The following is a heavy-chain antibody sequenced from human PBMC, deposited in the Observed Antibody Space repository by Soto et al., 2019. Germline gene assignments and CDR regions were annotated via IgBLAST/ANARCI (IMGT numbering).Heavy chain of an antibody. D-gene: IGHD2-15*01. CDR2: IIPILGIA. Sequence: SVKVSCKASGGTFSSYTISWVRQAPGQGLEWMGRIIPILGIANYAQKFQGRVTITADKSTSTAYMELSSLRSEDTAVYYCAREVCSGGSCSPLYYYYYMDVWGKGTTVTVSS. V-gene: IGHV1-69*04. J-gene: IGHJ6*03. CDR1: GGTFSSYT. CDR3: AREVCSGGSCSPLYYYYYMDV.